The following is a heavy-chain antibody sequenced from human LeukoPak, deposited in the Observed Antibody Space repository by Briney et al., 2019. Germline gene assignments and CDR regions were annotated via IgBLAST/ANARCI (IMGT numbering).Heavy chain of an antibody. J-gene: IGHJ4*02. CDR1: GFTFSSYG. CDR2: ISSSSSYI. D-gene: IGHD3-9*01. V-gene: IGHV3-21*04. Sequence: PGGSLRLSCAASGFTFSSYGMHWVRQAPGKGLEWVSSISSSSSYIYYADSVKGRFTISRDNSKNTLYLQMNSLRAEDTAVYYCAKMVGMYYDILTGPPVDYWGQGTLVTVSS. CDR3: AKMVGMYYDILTGPPVDY.